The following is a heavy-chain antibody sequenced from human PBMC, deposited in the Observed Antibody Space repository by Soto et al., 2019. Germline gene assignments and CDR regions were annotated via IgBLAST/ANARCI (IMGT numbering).Heavy chain of an antibody. CDR3: MTSVTIHDY. Sequence: EVQLVESGGGLVQPGGSLRLSCAASGFTLSSYWMNWVRLAPGKGLEWVVNIKQDGSQKNYVDSVKGRFTISRDNAKNSLYLQMSSLRAEDTAVYYCMTSVTIHDYWGQGTLVTVSS. J-gene: IGHJ4*02. CDR2: IKQDGSQK. D-gene: IGHD4-17*01. V-gene: IGHV3-7*01. CDR1: GFTLSSYW.